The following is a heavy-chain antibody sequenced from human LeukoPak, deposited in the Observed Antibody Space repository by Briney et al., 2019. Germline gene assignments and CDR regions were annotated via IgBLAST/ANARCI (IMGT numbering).Heavy chain of an antibody. CDR3: ARGWLRSREFDY. V-gene: IGHV1-69*13. Sequence: ASVKVSCKASGGTFSSYAISWVRQAPGQGLEWMGGIIPIFGTANYAQKFQGRVTITADESTSTAYMELSSLRSEDTAVYYCARGWLRSREFDYWGQGTLVSVCS. CDR2: IIPIFGTA. CDR1: GGTFSSYA. J-gene: IGHJ4*02. D-gene: IGHD5-12*01.